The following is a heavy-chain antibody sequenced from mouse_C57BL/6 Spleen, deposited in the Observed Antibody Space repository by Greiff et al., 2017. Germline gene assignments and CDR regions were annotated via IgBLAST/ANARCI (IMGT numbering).Heavy chain of an antibody. V-gene: IGHV14-2*01. Sequence: VQLKESGAELVKPGASVKLSCTASGFNINDYYMHWVKQRTEQGLAWIGRIDPEDGDTKYAPKFQGKATITADTSSNTAYLQLSSLTSEDTAVYYCARWGTTDGYFDVWGTGTTVTVSS. CDR3: ARWGTTDGYFDV. CDR2: IDPEDGDT. CDR1: GFNINDYY. D-gene: IGHD1-1*01. J-gene: IGHJ1*03.